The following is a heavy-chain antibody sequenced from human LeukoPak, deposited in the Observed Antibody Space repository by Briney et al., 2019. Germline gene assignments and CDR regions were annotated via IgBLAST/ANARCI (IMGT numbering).Heavy chain of an antibody. CDR3: ARAPITSPFYIDY. Sequence: GWSLRLSCTASGFAFDEHGMSWVRQVPGKGLEWVSGINWSGGSTGYADPLRGRFTISRDNAKNSLYLQMDSLRAEDTALYYCARAPITSPFYIDYSGQGTLATVSS. CDR2: INWSGGST. J-gene: IGHJ4*02. V-gene: IGHV3-20*04. CDR1: GFAFDEHG. D-gene: IGHD2-2*01.